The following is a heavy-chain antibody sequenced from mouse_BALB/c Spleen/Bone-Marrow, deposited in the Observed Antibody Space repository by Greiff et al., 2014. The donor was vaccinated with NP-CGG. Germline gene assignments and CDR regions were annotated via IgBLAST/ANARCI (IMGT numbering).Heavy chain of an antibody. CDR1: GYIFTDYE. V-gene: IGHV1-15*01. CDR2: IRPGSGGT. J-gene: IGHJ3*01. CDR3: ASPRGAY. Sequence: VQLQQSWAELVRPGASVKLSCKALGYIFTDYEMHWVKQTPVHGLEWIGAIRPGSGGTAYNQKFKGKATLTANKSSNTAYMELSSLTSEDSAVYYCASPRGAYWGQGTLVTVSA.